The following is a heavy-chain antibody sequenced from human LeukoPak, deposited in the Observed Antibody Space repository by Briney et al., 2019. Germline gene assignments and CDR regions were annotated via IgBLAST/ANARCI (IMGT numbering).Heavy chain of an antibody. D-gene: IGHD6-19*01. V-gene: IGHV4-34*01. Sequence: PSETLSLTCAVYGGSFSGYYWSWIRQPPGKGLEWIGEINHSGSTNYNPSLKSRVTISVDTSRNQFSLRLSSVTAADTAVYYCARDVQRWLDLQYYYHGMDVWGQGTTVTVS. CDR1: GGSFSGYY. CDR2: INHSGST. J-gene: IGHJ6*02. CDR3: ARDVQRWLDLQYYYHGMDV.